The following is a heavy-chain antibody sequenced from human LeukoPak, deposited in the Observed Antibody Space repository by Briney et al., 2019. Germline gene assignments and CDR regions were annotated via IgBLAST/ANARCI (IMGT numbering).Heavy chain of an antibody. D-gene: IGHD3-3*01. V-gene: IGHV4-30-4*01. J-gene: IGHJ5*02. CDR1: GGSISSGDYY. CDR2: IYYSGST. CDR3: ARGKVGLRFLEWLTIRQNWFDP. Sequence: PSETLSLTCAVSGGSISSGDYYWSWIRQPPGKGLEWIGYIYYSGSTYYNPSLKSRVTISVDTSKNQFSLKLSSVTAADTAVYYCARGKVGLRFLEWLTIRQNWFDPWGQGTLVTVSS.